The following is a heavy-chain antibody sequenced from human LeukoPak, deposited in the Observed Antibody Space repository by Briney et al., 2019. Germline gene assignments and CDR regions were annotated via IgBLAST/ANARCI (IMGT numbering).Heavy chain of an antibody. CDR1: GRPISSYY. D-gene: IGHD2-15*01. Sequence: SEPLSLTCTVSGRPISSYYWSWIRQSAGKGLEGIGRIYRSGSTNYDPFLKSRVTMSVDTSKNQFSLKLSSVTAADTAVYYCASSPGGSRFDPWGQGTLVTVSS. CDR3: ASSPGGSRFDP. J-gene: IGHJ5*02. CDR2: IYRSGST. V-gene: IGHV4-4*07.